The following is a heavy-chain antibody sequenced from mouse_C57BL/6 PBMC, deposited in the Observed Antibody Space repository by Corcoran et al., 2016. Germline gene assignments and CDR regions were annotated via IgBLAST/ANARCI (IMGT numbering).Heavy chain of an antibody. CDR3: ARSYYSNSWYFDV. CDR2: INPNNGGT. V-gene: IGHV1-26*01. J-gene: IGHJ1*03. D-gene: IGHD2-5*01. CDR1: GYTFTDYY. Sequence: EVQLQQSGPELVKPGASVKISCKASGYTFTDYYMNWVKQSHGKSLEWIGDINPNNGGTSYNQKFKGKATLTVDKSSSTAYMELRSLTSEDSAVYYCARSYYSNSWYFDVWGTGTTVTVSS.